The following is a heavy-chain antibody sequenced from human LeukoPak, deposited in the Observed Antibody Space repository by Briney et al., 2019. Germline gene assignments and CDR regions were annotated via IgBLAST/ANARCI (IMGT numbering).Heavy chain of an antibody. CDR3: ARDRSSSSEDYFDY. CDR2: IYHSGST. J-gene: IGHJ4*02. CDR1: GYSISRGYY. D-gene: IGHD6-6*01. V-gene: IGHV4-38-2*02. Sequence: KPSETLSLTCTVSGYSISRGYYWGWIRQPPGKGLEWIGSIYHSGSTYYNPSLKSRVTISVDTSKNQFSLKLSSVTAADTAVYYCARDRSSSSEDYFDYWGQGTLVTVSS.